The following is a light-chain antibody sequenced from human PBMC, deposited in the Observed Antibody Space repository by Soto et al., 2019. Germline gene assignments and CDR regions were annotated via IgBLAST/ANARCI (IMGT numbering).Light chain of an antibody. Sequence: QSVLTQPPSASGTPGQRITISCSGSSSNIGSHTVNWHQQVPGTAPKLLIYTDYERPSGVPDRFSGSKSGTSASLAISGLQSEDEADYFCASWDDSLNGGVFGGGTKLTVL. CDR2: TDY. J-gene: IGLJ3*02. CDR1: SSNIGSHT. CDR3: ASWDDSLNGGV. V-gene: IGLV1-44*01.